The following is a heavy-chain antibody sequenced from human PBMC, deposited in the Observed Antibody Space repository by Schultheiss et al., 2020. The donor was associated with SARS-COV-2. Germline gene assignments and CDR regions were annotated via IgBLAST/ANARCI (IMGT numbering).Heavy chain of an antibody. Sequence: SQTLSLTCVISGGSISNYYWSWIRQPPGKGLEWIGHIYHNGITKYNPSLKSRVTISIDTSKNQFSLKLGSVTAADTAVYFCARATRVESLFSVRGGSFDFWGRGALVTVSS. D-gene: IGHD5-24*01. V-gene: IGHV4-59*01. J-gene: IGHJ4*02. CDR2: IYHNGIT. CDR1: GGSISNYY. CDR3: ARATRVESLFSVRGGSFDF.